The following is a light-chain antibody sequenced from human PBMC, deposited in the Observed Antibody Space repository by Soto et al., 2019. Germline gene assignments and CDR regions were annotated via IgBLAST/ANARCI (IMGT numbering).Light chain of an antibody. CDR1: QSVLYSSNNKNY. CDR3: QQYYSSLVT. V-gene: IGKV4-1*01. CDR2: WAS. J-gene: IGKJ4*01. Sequence: DIVMTQSPDSLAVSLGDRATINCKSSQSVLYSSNNKNYLAWYQQKPGQPPKLLIYWASTRESGVPDRFSGSGSWTDFTLTISSLQAEDVAVYYCQQYYSSLVTFGGGTKVEIK.